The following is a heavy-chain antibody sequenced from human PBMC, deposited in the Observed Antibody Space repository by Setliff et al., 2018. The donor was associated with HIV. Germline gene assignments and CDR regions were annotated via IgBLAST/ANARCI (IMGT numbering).Heavy chain of an antibody. V-gene: IGHV4-34*01. CDR1: RGSFSHYY. D-gene: IGHD1-20*01. CDR3: ARVRFSFNNVRCFDL. J-gene: IGHJ2*01. CDR2: INQERTT. Sequence: SETLSLTCAVYRGSFSHYYWTWIRQSPGKGLEWIAEINQERTTFYNPSLKSRLIMSLDTSRNEVSLRLNSVTVADTATYFCARVRFSFNNVRCFDLWGPGTRVTVSS.